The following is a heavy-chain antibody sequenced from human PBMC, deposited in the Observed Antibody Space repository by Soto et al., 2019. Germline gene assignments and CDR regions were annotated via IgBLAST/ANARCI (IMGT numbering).Heavy chain of an antibody. CDR1: GFTFSRFG. Sequence: QVPLVESGGGVVQPGRSLRLSCAVSGFTFSRFGMHWVRQAPGKGLEWVAVISYDGTNEYYGDSVKGRCTISRDNSKNTLYLQMDSLRVDDTAVYYCAKAIAAAGKDLPPCDYWGQGIQVTVSS. CDR2: ISYDGTNE. D-gene: IGHD6-13*01. V-gene: IGHV3-30*18. J-gene: IGHJ4*02. CDR3: AKAIAAAGKDLPPCDY.